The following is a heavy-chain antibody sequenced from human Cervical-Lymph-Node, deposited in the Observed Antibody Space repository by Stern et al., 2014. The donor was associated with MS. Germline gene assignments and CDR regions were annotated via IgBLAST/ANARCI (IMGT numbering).Heavy chain of an antibody. J-gene: IGHJ4*02. CDR1: GGSISSSSYY. CDR3: ATQNDYGDRRIDY. Sequence: QVQLQESGPGLVKPSETLSLTCTVSGGSISSSSYYWGWIRQPPGKGLEWIGSIYYSGSTYYNPSLKSRVTISVATANNPFSLKLSSVTAADTAVYYCATQNDYGDRRIDYWGQGTLVTVSS. CDR2: IYYSGST. D-gene: IGHD4-17*01. V-gene: IGHV4-39*01.